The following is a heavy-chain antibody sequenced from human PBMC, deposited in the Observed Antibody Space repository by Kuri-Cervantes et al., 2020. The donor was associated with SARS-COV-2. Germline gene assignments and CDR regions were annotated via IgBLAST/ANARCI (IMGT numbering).Heavy chain of an antibody. J-gene: IGHJ4*02. Sequence: ASVKVSCKASGYTFTSYGISWVRQAPGQGLEWMGWISAYNGNTNYAQKLQGRVTMTTDTSTSTAYMELRSLRSDDTAVHYCAREANGYCSSTSCLPDYWGQGTLVTVSS. D-gene: IGHD2-2*01. CDR2: ISAYNGNT. CDR3: AREANGYCSSTSCLPDY. CDR1: GYTFTSYG. V-gene: IGHV1-18*01.